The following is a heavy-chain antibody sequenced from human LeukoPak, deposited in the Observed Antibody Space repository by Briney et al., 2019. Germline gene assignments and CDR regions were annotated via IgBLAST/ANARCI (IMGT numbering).Heavy chain of an antibody. CDR3: ARDQGIAVATH. D-gene: IGHD6-19*01. Sequence: GGSLRLSCAASGFTVSNNYRSWVRQAPGKGLEWISVIYSGGSTDYADSVRGRFTISRDDFRNTLHLQMNSLRAEDTAVYYCARDQGIAVATHWGQGTLVTVSS. J-gene: IGHJ4*02. V-gene: IGHV3-66*01. CDR2: IYSGGST. CDR1: GFTVSNNY.